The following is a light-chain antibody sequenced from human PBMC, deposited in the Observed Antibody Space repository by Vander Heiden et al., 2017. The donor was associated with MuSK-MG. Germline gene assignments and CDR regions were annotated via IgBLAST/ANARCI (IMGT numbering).Light chain of an antibody. V-gene: IGLV1-44*01. J-gene: IGLJ2*01. CDR3: AAWDDSLNGVV. Sequence: QSVLTQPPSASGTPGQRVTISGSGSSSNIGSNTVNWYQQRPGTAPKLLIYSNNQRPSGVPDRFSGSKSGTSASLAISGLQSEDEADYYCAAWDDSLNGVVFGGGTKLTVL. CDR2: SNN. CDR1: SSNIGSNT.